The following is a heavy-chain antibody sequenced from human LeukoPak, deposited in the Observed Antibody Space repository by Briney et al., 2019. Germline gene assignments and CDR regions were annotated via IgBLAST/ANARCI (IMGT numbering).Heavy chain of an antibody. CDR2: IYTSGST. D-gene: IGHD6-13*01. CDR1: GGSISSYY. V-gene: IGHV4-4*07. CDR3: ARTNIGPAGSWFDP. Sequence: SETLSLTCTVSGGSISSYYWSWIRQPAGKGLEWIGCIYTSGSTNYNPSLKSRVTISVDTSKKQLSLKLSSVTAADTAVYYCARTNIGPAGSWFDPWGQGTLVTVSS. J-gene: IGHJ5*02.